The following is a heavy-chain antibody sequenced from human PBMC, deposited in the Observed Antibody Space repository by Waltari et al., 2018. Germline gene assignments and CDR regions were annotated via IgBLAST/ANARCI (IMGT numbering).Heavy chain of an antibody. D-gene: IGHD3-22*01. CDR2: FDPEDGET. J-gene: IGHJ4*02. Sequence: QVQLVQSGAEVKKPGASVKVSCKVSGSSLPALSMHRVRQAPGQGLEWMGGFDPEDGETIYAQNFQGRVTMSEDTSTDTAYMELSSLRSEDTAVYYWATRIAYYYDSSGYYFNYWGQGSLVTVSS. CDR3: ATRIAYYYDSSGYYFNY. CDR1: GSSLPALS. V-gene: IGHV1-24*01.